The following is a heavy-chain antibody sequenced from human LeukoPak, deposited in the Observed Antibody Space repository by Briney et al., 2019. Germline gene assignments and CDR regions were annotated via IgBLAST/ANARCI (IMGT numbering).Heavy chain of an antibody. Sequence: GASLRLSCAASGFNFDNYAMTWVRQAPGKGLEWVSALSGSGTSTYYADSVKGRFTISRDNSKNTVYLRVDSQRAEDTAIYYCAKNTAALSFVIDSWGQGTLLTVSS. V-gene: IGHV3-23*01. CDR2: LSGSGTST. D-gene: IGHD2-15*01. J-gene: IGHJ4*02. CDR3: AKNTAALSFVIDS. CDR1: GFNFDNYA.